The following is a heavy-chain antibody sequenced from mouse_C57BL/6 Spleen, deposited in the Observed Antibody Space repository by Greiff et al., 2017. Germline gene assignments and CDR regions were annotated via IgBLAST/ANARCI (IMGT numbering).Heavy chain of an antibody. Sequence: VQVVESGAELVKPGASVKMSCKASGYTFTSYWITWVKQRPGQGLEWIGDIYPGSGSTNYNEKFKSKATLTVDTSSSTAYMQLSSLTSEDSAVYYCAREGMVTNYFDYWGQGTTLTVSS. CDR2: IYPGSGST. V-gene: IGHV1-55*01. J-gene: IGHJ2*01. D-gene: IGHD2-3*01. CDR1: GYTFTSYW. CDR3: AREGMVTNYFDY.